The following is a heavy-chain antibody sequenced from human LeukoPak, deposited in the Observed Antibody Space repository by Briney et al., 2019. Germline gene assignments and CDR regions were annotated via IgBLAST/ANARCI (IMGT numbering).Heavy chain of an antibody. J-gene: IGHJ4*02. D-gene: IGHD1-26*01. CDR1: GFTFSNYW. CDR2: INTNIRIS. CDR3: ASSGNYRFDY. V-gene: IGHV3-48*02. Sequence: GGSLRLSCAASGFTFSNYWMNWVRQAPGKGLEWVSHINTNIRISAYADSVKGRFTISRDNAKNSLYLQMNSLRDEDTAVYYCASSGNYRFDYWGQGTLVTVSS.